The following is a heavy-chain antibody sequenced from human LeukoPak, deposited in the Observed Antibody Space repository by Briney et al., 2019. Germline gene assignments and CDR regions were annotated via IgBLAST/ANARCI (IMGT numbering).Heavy chain of an antibody. CDR3: ARDRGSQPFIDY. V-gene: IGHV4-38-2*02. D-gene: IGHD1-26*01. CDR1: DYSISNGYY. Sequence: SETLSLTCTVSDYSISNGYYWGWIRQPPGKGLEWIGSIYHSGSTYYNPSLKSRVTISVDTSKNQFSLKLSSVTAADTAVYYCARDRGSQPFIDYWGQGTLVTVSS. CDR2: IYHSGST. J-gene: IGHJ4*02.